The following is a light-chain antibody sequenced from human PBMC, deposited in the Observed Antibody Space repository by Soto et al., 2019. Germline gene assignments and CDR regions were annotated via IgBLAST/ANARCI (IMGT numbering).Light chain of an antibody. CDR2: GAS. J-gene: IGKJ4*01. Sequence: EIVMTQSPATLSVSPGERATLSCRASQTVSSNLAWYQQKPGQAPRLLIYGASTRATDIPAKFSGSGSGTEFTLTISSLQAEDFAVFYCQQYHIWPLTFGGGNKVEIK. CDR3: QQYHIWPLT. CDR1: QTVSSN. V-gene: IGKV3-15*01.